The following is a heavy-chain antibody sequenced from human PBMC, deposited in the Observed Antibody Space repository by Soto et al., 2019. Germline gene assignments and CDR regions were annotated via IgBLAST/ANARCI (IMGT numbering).Heavy chain of an antibody. D-gene: IGHD5-12*01. CDR2: IYHSGST. V-gene: IGHV4-38-2*02. CDR1: GYSISSGYY. J-gene: IGHJ6*02. Sequence: SETLSLTCAVSGYSISSGYYWGWIRQPPGKGLEWIGSIYHSGSTYYNPSLKSRVTISVDTSKNQFSLKPSSVTAADTAVYYCAREVATIGSRLYYYYGMDVWGQGTTVTVSS. CDR3: AREVATIGSRLYYYYGMDV.